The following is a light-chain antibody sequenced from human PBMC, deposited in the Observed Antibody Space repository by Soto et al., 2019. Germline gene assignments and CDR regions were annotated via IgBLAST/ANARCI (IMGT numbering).Light chain of an antibody. J-gene: IGKJ4*01. CDR2: GAS. CDR3: QQYNDWPLT. CDR1: QSVSRN. V-gene: IGKV3D-15*01. Sequence: EIVMTQSPATLSVSPGERSTLSCMAIQSVSRNLAWYVQKPCKAPRLLIYGASTRATGIPERFSGSGSGTDFTLTISSLQSEDSEVYYCQQYNDWPLTFGGGTKVDIK.